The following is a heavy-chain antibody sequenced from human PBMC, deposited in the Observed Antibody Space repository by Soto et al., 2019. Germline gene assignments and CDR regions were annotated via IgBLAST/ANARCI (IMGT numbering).Heavy chain of an antibody. Sequence: QVQLVESGGGVAQPGRSLKLSCAASAFTFNNFAMHWVRQAPGKGLGWVTVISSHGNDKYYADSVKGRFTIYRDNSKNTLYLQMNSLRAGDTAVYYCAKDRDIAAAGYSFDYWGQGTLVTVSS. D-gene: IGHD6-13*01. V-gene: IGHV3-30*18. CDR3: AKDRDIAAAGYSFDY. J-gene: IGHJ4*02. CDR1: AFTFNNFA. CDR2: ISSHGNDK.